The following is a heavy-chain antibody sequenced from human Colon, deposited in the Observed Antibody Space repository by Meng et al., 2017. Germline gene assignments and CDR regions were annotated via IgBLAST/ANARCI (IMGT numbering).Heavy chain of an antibody. CDR3: ARGYYDSSGYGYWYFDL. D-gene: IGHD3-22*01. CDR1: GGSISSGDYY. CDR2: IYYSGST. J-gene: IGHJ2*01. V-gene: IGHV4-30-4*01. Sequence: QVQLQESCTRLLKPSQTLSFSCSVSGGSISSGDYYWSWIRQPPGKGLEWIGYIYYSGSTYYTPSLKSRVTISVDTSKNQFSLKLSSVTAADTAVYYCARGYYDSSGYGYWYFDLWGRGTLVTVSS.